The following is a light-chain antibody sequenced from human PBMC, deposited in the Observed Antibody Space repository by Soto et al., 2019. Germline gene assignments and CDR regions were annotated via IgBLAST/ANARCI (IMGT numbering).Light chain of an antibody. CDR2: AAS. Sequence: SSLSASVGDRVTITCRASQGISNFLAWYQQKPGKVPKVLIYAASTLQSGVPSRFSGSGSGTDFTFTISSLQPEDVATYYCQVYNSAPPVTFGPGTKVDIK. J-gene: IGKJ3*01. CDR1: QGISNF. CDR3: QVYNSAPPVT. V-gene: IGKV1-27*01.